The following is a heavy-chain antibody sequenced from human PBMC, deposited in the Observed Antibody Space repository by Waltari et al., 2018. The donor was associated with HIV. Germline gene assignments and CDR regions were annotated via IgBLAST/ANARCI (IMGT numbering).Heavy chain of an antibody. CDR1: GFTFSSYW. CDR2: IKQDGSEK. Sequence: EVQLVESGGGLVQPGGSLRLSCEASGFTFSSYWMSWVRQAPGKGLEWVANIKQDGSEKYYVDSVKGRFTISRDNAKNSLYLQMNSLRAEDTAVYYCARVQYYYGSGSYGHMDVWGQGTTVTVSS. CDR3: ARVQYYYGSGSYGHMDV. D-gene: IGHD3-10*01. V-gene: IGHV3-7*03. J-gene: IGHJ6*02.